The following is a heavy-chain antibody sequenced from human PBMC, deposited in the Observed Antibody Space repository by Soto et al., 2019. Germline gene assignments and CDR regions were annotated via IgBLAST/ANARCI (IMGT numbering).Heavy chain of an antibody. CDR3: ARGSYGNYYDSRASYYYYGMDV. Sequence: QVQLQQWGAGLLKPSETLSLTCAVYGGSFSGYYWSWIRQPPGKGLEWIGEINHSGSTNYNPSLKSQVTISVDTSKNQFSLKLSSVTAADTAVYYCARGSYGNYYDSRASYYYYGMDVWGQGTTVTVSS. V-gene: IGHV4-34*01. J-gene: IGHJ6*02. CDR1: GGSFSGYY. CDR2: INHSGST. D-gene: IGHD3-22*01.